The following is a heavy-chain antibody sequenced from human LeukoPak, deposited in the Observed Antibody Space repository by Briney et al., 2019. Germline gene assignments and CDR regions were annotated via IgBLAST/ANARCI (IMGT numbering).Heavy chain of an antibody. J-gene: IGHJ1*01. V-gene: IGHV3-21*04. CDR2: ISSSSSYI. CDR1: GFTFSSYR. Sequence: PGGSLRLSCAASGFTFSSYRMNWVRQAPGKGLELVSSISSSSSYIYYADSVKGRFTISRDNAKNSLYLQMNSQRAEDTAIYYCARDRPNYYESNGHYYRRDGDHWGQGTLVTVSS. D-gene: IGHD3-22*01. CDR3: ARDRPNYYESNGHYYRRDGDH.